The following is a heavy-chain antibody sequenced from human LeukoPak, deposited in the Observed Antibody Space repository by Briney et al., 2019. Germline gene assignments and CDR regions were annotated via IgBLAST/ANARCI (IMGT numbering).Heavy chain of an antibody. J-gene: IGHJ4*02. D-gene: IGHD3-22*01. V-gene: IGHV1-69*05. CDR3: ARSNYYDSIGFFDY. CDR1: GGTFSSYA. Sequence: GSSVKVSCKASGGTFSSYAISWVRQAPGQGREWMGGIITIFGTANYAQKFQGRVTITTDESTSTAYMELSSLRSEDTAVYYCARSNYYDSIGFFDYWGQGTLVTVSS. CDR2: IITIFGTA.